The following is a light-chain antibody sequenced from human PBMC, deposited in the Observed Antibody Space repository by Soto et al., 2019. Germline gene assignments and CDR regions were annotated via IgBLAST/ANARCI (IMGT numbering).Light chain of an antibody. CDR3: LQDYTYPWT. CDR2: GAS. J-gene: IGKJ1*01. Sequence: IHMNQSPSSLSASVGDRVTITCRASQGISNELGWYQQRPGKAPKVLIYGASNLQSGVPSRFSGSASGTDFTLTISSLQPEEFATYYCLQDYTYPWTFGQGTKVEMK. CDR1: QGISNE. V-gene: IGKV1-6*01.